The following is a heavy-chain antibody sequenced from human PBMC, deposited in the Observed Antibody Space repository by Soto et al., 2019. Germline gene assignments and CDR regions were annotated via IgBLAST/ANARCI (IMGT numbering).Heavy chain of an antibody. J-gene: IGHJ4*02. CDR1: GYTFTSYG. D-gene: IGHD6-19*01. CDR3: ARDLTGYSSGWWVDY. V-gene: IGHV1-18*01. Sequence: QVQLVQSGAEVKKPGASVKVSCKAFGYTFTSYGISWVRQAPGQGLEWMGWISAYNGNTNYAQKLQGRVTMTTDTSTSTAYMELRSLRSDDTAVYYCARDLTGYSSGWWVDYWGQGTLVTVSS. CDR2: ISAYNGNT.